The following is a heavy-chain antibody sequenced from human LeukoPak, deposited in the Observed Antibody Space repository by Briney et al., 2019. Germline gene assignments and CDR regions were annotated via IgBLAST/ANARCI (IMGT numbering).Heavy chain of an antibody. Sequence: SVKVSCKASGGTFSSYTISWVRQAPGQGLEWMGRIVPILGIANYAQKFQGRVTITADKSTSTAYMELCSLRSEDTAVYYCAIPPREGEQQLLNWFDPWGQGTLVTVSS. J-gene: IGHJ5*02. CDR3: AIPPREGEQQLLNWFDP. D-gene: IGHD6-13*01. CDR1: GGTFSSYT. V-gene: IGHV1-69*02. CDR2: IVPILGIA.